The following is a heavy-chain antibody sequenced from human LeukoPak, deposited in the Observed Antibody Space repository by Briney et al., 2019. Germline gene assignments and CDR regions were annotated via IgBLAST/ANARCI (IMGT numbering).Heavy chain of an antibody. Sequence: PSETLSLTCTVSGYSISSGYYWSWIRQPPGKGLEWIGYIYYSGSTNYNPSLKSRVTISVDTSKNQFSLKLSSVTAADTAVYYCARDARYYYGSGSYYNYYYGMDVWGQGTTVTVSS. D-gene: IGHD3-10*01. CDR1: GYSISSGYY. V-gene: IGHV4-61*01. CDR3: ARDARYYYGSGSYYNYYYGMDV. CDR2: IYYSGST. J-gene: IGHJ6*02.